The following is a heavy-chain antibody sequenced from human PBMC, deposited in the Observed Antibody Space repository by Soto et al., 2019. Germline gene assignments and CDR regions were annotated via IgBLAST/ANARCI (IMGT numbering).Heavy chain of an antibody. CDR3: ARDVRDYDSSGYNWFDP. CDR1: GGPISSGGYY. CDR2: IYYSGST. J-gene: IGHJ5*02. V-gene: IGHV4-31*03. D-gene: IGHD3-22*01. Sequence: SETLSLTCTVSGGPISSGGYYWSWIRRHPGKGLEWIGYIYYSGSTYYNPSLKSRVTISVDTSKNQFSLKLSSVTAADTAVYYCARDVRDYDSSGYNWFDPWGQGTLVTVSS.